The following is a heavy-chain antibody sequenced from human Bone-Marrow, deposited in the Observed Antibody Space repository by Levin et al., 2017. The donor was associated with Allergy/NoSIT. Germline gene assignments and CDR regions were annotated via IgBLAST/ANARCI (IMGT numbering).Heavy chain of an antibody. CDR1: GFTFRSYG. D-gene: IGHD2-2*01. Sequence: GESLKISCAASGFTFRSYGIHWVRQAPGKGLEWVTVISYDGSETHSADSVKGRFTISRDDSKNTVYLQMNSLRVEDTAVYFCAKDSSTNGLDVWGQGATVIVS. CDR3: AKDSSTNGLDV. J-gene: IGHJ6*02. CDR2: ISYDGSET. V-gene: IGHV3-30*18.